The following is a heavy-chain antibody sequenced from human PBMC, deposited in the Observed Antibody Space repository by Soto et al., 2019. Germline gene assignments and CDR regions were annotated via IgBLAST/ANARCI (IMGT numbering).Heavy chain of an antibody. CDR1: GGSISSYY. CDR3: ARVGSLGVWYFDL. CDR2: IYYSGST. J-gene: IGHJ2*01. Sequence: QVQLQESGPGLVKPSETLSLTCTVSGGSISSYYWSWIRQPPGKGLEWIGYIYYSGSTNYNPSLKSRVTMSIDTSKNQCSLKLNSVTAADTAVYYCARVGSLGVWYFDLWGRGTQVTVSS. V-gene: IGHV4-59*01. D-gene: IGHD1-26*01.